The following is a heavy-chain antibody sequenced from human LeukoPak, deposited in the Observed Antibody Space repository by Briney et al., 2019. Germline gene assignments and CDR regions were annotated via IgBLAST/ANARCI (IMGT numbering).Heavy chain of an antibody. Sequence: SETLSLTCAVYGGSFSGYYWSWIRQPPGKGLEWIGEINHSGSTNYNPSLKTRVTISVDTSKNQFSLKLSSVTAADTVVYYCARGLSRLRRGSFDPWGQGTLVTVSS. J-gene: IGHJ5*02. CDR1: GGSFSGYY. CDR3: ARGLSRLRRGSFDP. CDR2: INHSGST. V-gene: IGHV4-34*01. D-gene: IGHD4-17*01.